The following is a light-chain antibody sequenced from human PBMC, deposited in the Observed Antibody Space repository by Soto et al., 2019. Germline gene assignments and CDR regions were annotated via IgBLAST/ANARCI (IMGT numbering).Light chain of an antibody. V-gene: IGLV2-8*01. CDR3: SSYTSSSAPGV. J-gene: IGLJ2*01. Sequence: QSALTQPPSASGSPGQSVTISCTGTSDDIGTYNYVSWFQQHSGNAPKLIIYEVDKRPSGVPNRFSGSKSGNTASLTISGLQAEDEADYYCSSYTSSSAPGVFGGGTKLTVL. CDR1: SDDIGTYNY. CDR2: EVD.